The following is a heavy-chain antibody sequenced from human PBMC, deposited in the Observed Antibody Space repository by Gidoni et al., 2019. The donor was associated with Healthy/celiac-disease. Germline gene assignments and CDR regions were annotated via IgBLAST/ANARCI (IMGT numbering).Heavy chain of an antibody. J-gene: IGHJ4*02. Sequence: EVQLVESGGGLVQPGGSLDPSCAPSGSPFSNFGWTWVRQAPGKGLGWVANIKEDGSEKYYVDSVKGRFTISRDNAKNSLYLQMNSLRAEDTAVYYCARELLWFGELWSRKNFDYWGQGTLVTVSS. D-gene: IGHD3-10*01. V-gene: IGHV3-7*03. CDR3: ARELLWFGELWSRKNFDY. CDR1: GSPFSNFG. CDR2: IKEDGSEK.